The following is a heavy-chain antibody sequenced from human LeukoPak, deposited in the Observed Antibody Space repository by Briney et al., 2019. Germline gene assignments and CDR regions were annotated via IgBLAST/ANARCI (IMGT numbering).Heavy chain of an antibody. V-gene: IGHV4-31*03. J-gene: IGHJ4*02. D-gene: IGHD2-21*02. CDR2: IYYSGST. Sequence: SETLSLTCTVSGGSISSGGYYWSWLRQHPGKGLEWIGYIYYSGSTYYNPSLKSRVTISVDTSKNQFSLKLSSVTAADTAVYYCARGIAYCGGDCYPLFDYWGQGTLVTVSS. CDR3: ARGIAYCGGDCYPLFDY. CDR1: GGSISSGGYY.